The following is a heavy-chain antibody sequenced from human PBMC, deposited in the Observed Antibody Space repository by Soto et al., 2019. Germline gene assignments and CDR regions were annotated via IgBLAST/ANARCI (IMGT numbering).Heavy chain of an antibody. CDR2: ISGSGGST. Sequence: EVQLLESGGGLVQPGGSLRLSCAASGVTFSNYAMSWVRQAPGKGLEWGSAISGSGGSTYYADSVKGRFTISRDNSKNTLYLQMNSLRAEDTAVYYCAKDRWVVAKPFDYWGQGTLVTVSS. CDR3: AKDRWVVAKPFDY. D-gene: IGHD2-15*01. J-gene: IGHJ4*02. V-gene: IGHV3-23*01. CDR1: GVTFSNYA.